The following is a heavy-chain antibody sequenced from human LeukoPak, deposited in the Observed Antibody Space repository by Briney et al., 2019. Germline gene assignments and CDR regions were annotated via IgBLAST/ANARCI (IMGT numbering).Heavy chain of an antibody. D-gene: IGHD2-15*01. J-gene: IGHJ1*01. V-gene: IGHV3-7*01. CDR1: GFSISGYW. CDR2: IQHNGNIK. Sequence: GGSLRLSCAASGFSISGYWMTWVRQAPGKGLEWVGNIQHNGNIKNYVDFVRGRFTISRENAKNSVYLQMNSLRGEDSAVYFCGNQCSGGTCPEHWGQGTQVTVSS. CDR3: GNQCSGGTCPEH.